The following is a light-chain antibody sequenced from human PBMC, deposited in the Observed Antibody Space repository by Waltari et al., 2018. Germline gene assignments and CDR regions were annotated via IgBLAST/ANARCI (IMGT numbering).Light chain of an antibody. CDR1: QGISSY. Sequence: DIQLTQSPSFLSASVGDRVTITCRASQGISSYLAWYQQKPGKAPKLLIYAASTLQSGVPSRFSGSGSGTEFTLTISSLQPEDFATYYCQQSWHNPPTFGQGTRLDI. J-gene: IGKJ5*01. CDR2: AAS. CDR3: QQSWHNPPT. V-gene: IGKV1-9*01.